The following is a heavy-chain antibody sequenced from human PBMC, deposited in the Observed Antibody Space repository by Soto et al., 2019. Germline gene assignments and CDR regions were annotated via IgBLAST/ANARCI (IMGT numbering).Heavy chain of an antibody. CDR3: ARLGGYCSSTKCNGYYAMDV. V-gene: IGHV4-31*03. D-gene: IGHD2-2*01. Sequence: SETLSLTCTVSGGSISSGGYYWSWIRQHPGKGLEWIGYIYYSGSTYYNPSLKSRVTISVDTSKNQFSLKVSSVTAADTAVYYCARLGGYCSSTKCNGYYAMDVWGKGNTVTVSS. CDR1: GGSISSGGYY. J-gene: IGHJ6*04. CDR2: IYYSGST.